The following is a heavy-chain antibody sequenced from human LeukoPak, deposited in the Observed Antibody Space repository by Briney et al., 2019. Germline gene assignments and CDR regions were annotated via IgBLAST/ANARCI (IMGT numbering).Heavy chain of an antibody. J-gene: IGHJ4*02. CDR3: AREDQQLPDY. CDR1: GFXFKSFA. CDR2: ISKDGTNK. V-gene: IGHV3-30-3*01. D-gene: IGHD6-13*01. Sequence: GGSLRLSCTASGFXFKSFAMHWVRQAPGKGLDWLAVISKDGTNKYCVDSVKGRFTISRDNSKNTVYLQMSSLRAEDTAVYYCAREDQQLPDYWGQGTLVTVSS.